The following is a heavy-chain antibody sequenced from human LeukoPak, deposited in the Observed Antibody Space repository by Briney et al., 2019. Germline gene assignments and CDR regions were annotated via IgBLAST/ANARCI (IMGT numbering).Heavy chain of an antibody. CDR3: ARALPFGGVTDFDY. CDR1: GFTVSSNY. D-gene: IGHD3-16*01. V-gene: IGHV3-53*01. CDR2: IYSGGST. J-gene: IGHJ4*02. Sequence: QSGGSLRLSCAASGFTVSSNYMSWVRQAPGKGLEWVSVIYSGGSTYYADSVKGRFTISRDNSKNTLYLQMNSLRAEDTAVYYCARALPFGGVTDFDYWGQGTLVTVSS.